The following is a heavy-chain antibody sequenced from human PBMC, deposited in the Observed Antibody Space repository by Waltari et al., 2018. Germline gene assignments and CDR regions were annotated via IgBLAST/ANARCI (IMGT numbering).Heavy chain of an antibody. V-gene: IGHV3-23*01. J-gene: IGHJ4*02. CDR1: GFTFNNFA. CDR3: AKDRSKWGYNSGNTDY. D-gene: IGHD7-27*01. CDR2: ITGSGGRT. Sequence: QLLESGGGLVQPGGSLRLSCAASGFTFNNFAMNWVRQAPGKGLEWVSSITGSGGRTSYADSVKGRFTISRDNSKDTLFLQMNSLRAEDTAVYYCAKDRSKWGYNSGNTDYWGQGTLVTVSS.